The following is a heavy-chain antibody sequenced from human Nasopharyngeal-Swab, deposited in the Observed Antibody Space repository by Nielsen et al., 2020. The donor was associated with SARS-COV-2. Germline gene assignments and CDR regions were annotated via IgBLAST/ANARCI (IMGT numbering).Heavy chain of an antibody. Sequence: GESLKISCAASGFTFSAYWMFWVRQVPGKGLVWVSRTNNDGSSSNHAESVKGRFTISRDNAKNTLYLQMNSLRAEDTATYYCARGGFQHAMDVWGQGTPVTVSS. CDR3: ARGGFQHAMDV. J-gene: IGHJ6*01. D-gene: IGHD2-2*01. CDR2: TNNDGSSS. CDR1: GFTFSAYW. V-gene: IGHV3-74*01.